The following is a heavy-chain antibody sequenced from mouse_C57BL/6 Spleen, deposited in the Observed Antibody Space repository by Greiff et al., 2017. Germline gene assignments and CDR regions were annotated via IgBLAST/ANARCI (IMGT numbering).Heavy chain of an antibody. CDR3: ARGNSSGAWFAY. CDR2: IYPSDSET. J-gene: IGHJ3*01. CDR1: GYTFTSYW. V-gene: IGHV1-61*01. Sequence: QVQLQQPGAELVRPGSSVKLSCKASGYTFTSYWMDWVKQRPGQGLEWIGNIYPSDSETHYNQKFKDQATLTVDKSSSTAYMQLSSLTSEDSAVYYCARGNSSGAWFAYWGQGTLVTGSA. D-gene: IGHD3-2*02.